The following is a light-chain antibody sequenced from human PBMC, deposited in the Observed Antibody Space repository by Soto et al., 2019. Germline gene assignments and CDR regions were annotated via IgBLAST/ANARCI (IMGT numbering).Light chain of an antibody. CDR2: DVS. CDR1: SSDVGGYNY. Sequence: QSALTQPASVSGSPGQSITISCTGTSSDVGGYNYVSWYQQHPGKAPKLMIYDVSNRPSGVSNRFSGSKSGNTASLTISGLQAEYVADYYCSSYTSSSTLGVFGGGTKLTVL. J-gene: IGLJ2*01. CDR3: SSYTSSSTLGV. V-gene: IGLV2-14*01.